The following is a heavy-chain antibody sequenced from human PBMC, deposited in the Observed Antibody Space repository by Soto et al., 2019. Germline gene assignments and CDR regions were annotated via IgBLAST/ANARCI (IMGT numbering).Heavy chain of an antibody. CDR1: GFTFSSYG. J-gene: IGHJ6*03. Sequence: GGSLRLSCAASGFTFSSYGMHWVRQAPGKGLEWVAVISYDGSNKYYADSVKGRFTISRDNSKNTLYLQMNSLRAEDTAVYYCAKVVVPARYSSSSLRYYYYYMDVWGKGTTVTVSS. CDR3: AKVVVPARYSSSSLRYYYYYMDV. CDR2: ISYDGSNK. D-gene: IGHD6-6*01. V-gene: IGHV3-30*18.